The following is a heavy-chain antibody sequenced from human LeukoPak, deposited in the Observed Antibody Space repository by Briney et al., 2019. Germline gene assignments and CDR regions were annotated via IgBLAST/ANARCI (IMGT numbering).Heavy chain of an antibody. CDR1: GVSISSGGYY. CDR3: ASGDNDPLFDY. CDR2: IYYSGST. J-gene: IGHJ4*02. Sequence: PSQTLSLTCTVSGVSISSGGYYWSWIRQHPGKGLEWIGSIYYSGSTNYNPSLQGRVTISLGTSRNQFSLKLSSVTAADTAVYYCASGDNDPLFDYWGQGTLVTVSS. D-gene: IGHD1-1*01. V-gene: IGHV4-31*03.